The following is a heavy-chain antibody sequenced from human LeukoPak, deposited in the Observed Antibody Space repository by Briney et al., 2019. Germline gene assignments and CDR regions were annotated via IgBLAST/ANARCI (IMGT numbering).Heavy chain of an antibody. Sequence: SETPSLTCTVSGGSISCSSYYWGWIRQPPGKGLEWIGSIYYSGSTNYNPSLKSRVTISVDTSKNQCSLKLSSVTAADTAVYYCARSLEWLLPFDYWGQGTLVTVSS. J-gene: IGHJ4*02. V-gene: IGHV4-39*07. D-gene: IGHD3-3*01. CDR2: IYYSGST. CDR1: GGSISCSSYY. CDR3: ARSLEWLLPFDY.